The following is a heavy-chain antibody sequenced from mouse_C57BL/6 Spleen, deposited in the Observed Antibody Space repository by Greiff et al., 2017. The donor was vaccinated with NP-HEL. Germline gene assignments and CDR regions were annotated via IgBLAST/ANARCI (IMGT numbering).Heavy chain of an antibody. CDR1: GYSITSGYY. V-gene: IGHV3-6*01. CDR3: ARGGITTVVVPGYFDV. D-gene: IGHD1-1*01. J-gene: IGHJ1*03. Sequence: EVQLQQSGPGLVKPSQSLSLTCSVTGYSITSGYYWNWIRQFPGNKLEWMGYISYDGSNNYNPSLKNRISITRDTSKNQFFLKLNSVTTEDTATYYCARGGITTVVVPGYFDVWGTGTTVTVSS. CDR2: ISYDGSN.